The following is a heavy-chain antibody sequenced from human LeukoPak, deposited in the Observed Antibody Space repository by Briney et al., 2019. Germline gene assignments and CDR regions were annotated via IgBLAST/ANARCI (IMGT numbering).Heavy chain of an antibody. D-gene: IGHD3-10*01. J-gene: IGHJ4*02. CDR2: IKQDGSEK. CDR3: ARGWNRGDY. Sequence: GGSLRLSCEASGFTFSSYWMSWVRQAPGKGLEWVANIKQDGSEKYYVDSVKGRFTISRDNAKNSLYLQMNSLRAEDTAVYYCARGWNRGDYWGQGTLVTVSS. V-gene: IGHV3-7*01. CDR1: GFTFSSYW.